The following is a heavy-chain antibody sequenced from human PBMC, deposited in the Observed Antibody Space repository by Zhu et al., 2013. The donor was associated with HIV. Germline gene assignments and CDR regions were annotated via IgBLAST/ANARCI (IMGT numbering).Heavy chain of an antibody. J-gene: IGHJ3*02. CDR1: FTPLPSYG. D-gene: IGHD3-10*01. CDR3: ARARRGFGIDAFDI. CDR2: ISGYNGKT. V-gene: IGHV1-18*01. Sequence: KPGAVKLKGLPCKAFWFTPLPSYGISWVRQAPGQGLEWMGWISGYNGKTNYAQRLQGRVTMTTDTSTSTAYMELRSLRFDDTAVYYCARARRGFGIDAFDIWGQGTMLTVSS.